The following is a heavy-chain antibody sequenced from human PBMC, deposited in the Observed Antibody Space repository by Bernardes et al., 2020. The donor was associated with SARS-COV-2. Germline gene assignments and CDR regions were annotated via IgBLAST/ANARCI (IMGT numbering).Heavy chain of an antibody. CDR1: GGSISSGSYY. Sequence: SETLSLTCTVSGGSISSGSYYWSWIRQPAGKGLEWIGRVYRSGSTNYNPSLKSRVTISVDTSKNQFSLKLSSVTAADTAVFYCARASSGYDYYQFGMDVWGQGTTVTVSS. CDR3: ARASSGYDYYQFGMDV. CDR2: VYRSGST. J-gene: IGHJ6*02. V-gene: IGHV4-61*02. D-gene: IGHD5-12*01.